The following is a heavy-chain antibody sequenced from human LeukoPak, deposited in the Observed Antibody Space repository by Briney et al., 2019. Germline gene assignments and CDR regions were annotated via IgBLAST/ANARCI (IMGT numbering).Heavy chain of an antibody. CDR1: GFTFSSYA. CDR3: AKDLISSSWPNWFDP. J-gene: IGHJ5*02. Sequence: PGGSLRLSCAASGFTFSSYAMSWVRQAPGKGLEWVSAISGSGGSTYYADSVKGRFTIYRDNSKNTLYLQMNSLRAEDTAVYYCAKDLISSSWPNWFDPWGQGTLVTVSS. CDR2: ISGSGGST. V-gene: IGHV3-23*01. D-gene: IGHD6-13*01.